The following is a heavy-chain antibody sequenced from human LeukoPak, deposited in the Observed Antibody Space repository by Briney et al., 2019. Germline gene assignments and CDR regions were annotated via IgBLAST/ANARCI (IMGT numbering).Heavy chain of an antibody. CDR2: IWFDGSRE. Sequence: PGTSLRLSCAASGFTFSRHCMYWVRQAPGEGLEWVALIWFDGSREHYPDSVKGRFTISRDNAKNMVYLQMNSLRAEDTAVYYCARDGLYSSSWQTFDYWGQGTLVTVYS. J-gene: IGHJ4*02. V-gene: IGHV3-33*01. CDR1: GFTFSRHC. CDR3: ARDGLYSSSWQTFDY. D-gene: IGHD6-13*01.